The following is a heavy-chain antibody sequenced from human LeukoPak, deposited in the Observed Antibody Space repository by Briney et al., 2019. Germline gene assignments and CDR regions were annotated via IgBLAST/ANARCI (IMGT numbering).Heavy chain of an antibody. CDR3: AREYSSSYGANWFDP. J-gene: IGHJ5*02. Sequence: SGGSLRLSCAASGFCVSSNYMSWVRQAPGKGLEWVSFIYSGGSTYYADSVKGRFTISRDNSKNTLYLQMNSLGAEDTAVYYCAREYSSSYGANWFDPWGQGTLVTVSS. CDR2: IYSGGST. V-gene: IGHV3-66*02. CDR1: GFCVSSNY. D-gene: IGHD6-6*01.